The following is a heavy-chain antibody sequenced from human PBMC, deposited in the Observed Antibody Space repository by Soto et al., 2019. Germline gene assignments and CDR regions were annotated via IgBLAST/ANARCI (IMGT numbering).Heavy chain of an antibody. CDR3: AREDFGVFSVAYFDY. CDR1: GFSFSSKW. CDR2: INTDGSST. J-gene: IGHJ4*02. Sequence: EVQLVESGGGLVQPGGSLRLSCAASGFSFSSKWMHWVRHAPGKGLVWVSRINTDGSSTSHGDFVKGRFTISRDNAKNTLYLQMNSLRTEDTAVYYCAREDFGVFSVAYFDYWGQGTLVTVSS. D-gene: IGHD3-3*01. V-gene: IGHV3-74*01.